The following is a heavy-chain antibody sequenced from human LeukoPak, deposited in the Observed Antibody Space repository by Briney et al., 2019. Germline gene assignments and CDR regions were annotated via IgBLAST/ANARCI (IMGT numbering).Heavy chain of an antibody. J-gene: IGHJ5*02. CDR2: IYYSGST. CDR1: GGSISSSGYY. Sequence: SETLSLTCTVSGGSISSSGYYWGWIRQPPGKGLEWIGSIYYSGSTYYNPSLKSRVTISVDTSKNQFSLKLSSVTAADTAVYYCARRGASSNWFDPWGQGTLVTVSS. V-gene: IGHV4-39*01. D-gene: IGHD1-26*01. CDR3: ARRGASSNWFDP.